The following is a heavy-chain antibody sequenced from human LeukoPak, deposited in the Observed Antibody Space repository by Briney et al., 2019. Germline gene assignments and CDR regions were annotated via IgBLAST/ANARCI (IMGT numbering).Heavy chain of an antibody. CDR2: IIPIFGTA. CDR3: ARRAYCSSTSCLGPDAFDI. D-gene: IGHD2-2*01. J-gene: IGHJ3*02. Sequence: SVKVSCKASGYTFTSYYMHWVRQAPGQGLEWMGGIIPIFGTANYAQKFQGRVTITADESTSTAYMELSSLRSEDTAVYYCARRAYCSSTSCLGPDAFDIWGQGTMVTVSS. CDR1: GYTFTSYY. V-gene: IGHV1-69*13.